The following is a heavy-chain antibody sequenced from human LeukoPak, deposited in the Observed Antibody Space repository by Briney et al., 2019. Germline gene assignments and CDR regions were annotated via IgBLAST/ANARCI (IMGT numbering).Heavy chain of an antibody. CDR3: ARHIREYRSGWYGFGY. CDR2: MYNGGST. Sequence: SETLSLTCTVPGGSISSSSYYWGWIRQPPGKGLEWIGSMYNGGSTYYNPSLKSRVTISVDMSKNQFSLKLSSVAAADTAVYYCARHIREYRSGWYGFGYWGQGTLVTVSS. CDR1: GGSISSSSYY. V-gene: IGHV4-39*01. J-gene: IGHJ4*02. D-gene: IGHD6-19*01.